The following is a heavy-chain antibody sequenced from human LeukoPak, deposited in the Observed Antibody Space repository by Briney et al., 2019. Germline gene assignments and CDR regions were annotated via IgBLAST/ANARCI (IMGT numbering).Heavy chain of an antibody. CDR1: GFTFDGYS. J-gene: IGHJ4*02. CDR2: ISMSGRYI. CDR3: ARWLDGFTPLDY. Sequence: GGSLRLSCAASGFTFDGYSMNWVSQAPGKGLEWVASISMSGRYIHYAGSVRGRFTISRDNGRNSVYLQMTGLRIEDTATYFCARWLDGFTPLDYWGQGVLVTV. V-gene: IGHV3-21*01. D-gene: IGHD6-19*01.